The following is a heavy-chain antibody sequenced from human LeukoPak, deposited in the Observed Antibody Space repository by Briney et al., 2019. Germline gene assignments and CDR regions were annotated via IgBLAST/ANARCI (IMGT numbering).Heavy chain of an antibody. CDR3: ARDGYSYGMVFDY. D-gene: IGHD5-18*01. V-gene: IGHV3-74*01. Sequence: GGSLRLSCAASGFTFSSYWMHWVRQAPGKGLVWVSRINYDGSSTSYADSVKGRFTISRDNAKNSLYLQMNSLRAEDTAVYYCARDGYSYGMVFDYWGQGTLVTVSS. CDR1: GFTFSSYW. CDR2: INYDGSST. J-gene: IGHJ4*02.